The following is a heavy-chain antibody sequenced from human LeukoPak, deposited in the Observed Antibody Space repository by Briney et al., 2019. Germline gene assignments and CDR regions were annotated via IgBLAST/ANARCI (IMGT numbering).Heavy chain of an antibody. CDR3: ARSIAAAGTEGWFDP. V-gene: IGHV3-20*04. J-gene: IGHJ5*02. D-gene: IGHD6-13*01. Sequence: GGSLRLSCAASGFTFDDYGMSWVRQAPGKGLEWVSGINWNGGSTGYADSVKGRFTISRDNAKNSLYLQMNSLRAEDTALYYCARSIAAAGTEGWFDPWGQGTLVTVSS. CDR1: GFTFDDYG. CDR2: INWNGGST.